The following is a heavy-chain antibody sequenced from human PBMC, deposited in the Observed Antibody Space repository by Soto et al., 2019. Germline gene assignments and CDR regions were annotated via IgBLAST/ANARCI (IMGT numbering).Heavy chain of an antibody. CDR1: GFTFSSYA. J-gene: IGHJ4*02. CDR2: ISGSGGST. D-gene: IGHD2-8*01. CDR3: AKTGYCTNGVCFDFDY. Sequence: EVQLLESGGGLVQPGGSLRLSCAASGFTFSSYAMSWVRQAPGKGLEWVSAISGSGGSTYYADSVKGRFTFSRDNSKNTLYLQMNSLRAEDTAVYYCAKTGYCTNGVCFDFDYWGQGTLVTVSS. V-gene: IGHV3-23*01.